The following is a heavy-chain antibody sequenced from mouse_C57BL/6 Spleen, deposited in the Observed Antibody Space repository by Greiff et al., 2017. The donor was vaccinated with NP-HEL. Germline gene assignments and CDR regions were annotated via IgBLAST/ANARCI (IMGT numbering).Heavy chain of an antibody. CDR2: IDPNSGGT. V-gene: IGHV1-72*01. D-gene: IGHD2-4*01. Sequence: QVQLQQPGAELVKPGASVKLSCKASGYTFTSYWMHWVKQRPGRGLEWIGRIDPNSGGTKYNEKFKSKATLTVDKPSSTAYMQLSSLTSEDSAVYYCARSREGLYYDYVWFAYWGQGTLVTVSA. J-gene: IGHJ3*01. CDR1: GYTFTSYW. CDR3: ARSREGLYYDYVWFAY.